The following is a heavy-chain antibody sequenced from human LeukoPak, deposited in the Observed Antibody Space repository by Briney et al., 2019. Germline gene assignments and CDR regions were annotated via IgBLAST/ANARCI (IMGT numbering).Heavy chain of an antibody. CDR3: ARAVCTNGVCYTVDY. J-gene: IGHJ4*02. V-gene: IGHV4-59*08. D-gene: IGHD2-8*01. Sequence: PSETLSLTCTVSGGSISSYYWSWIRQPPGKGLEWIGYIYYSGSTNYNPSLKSRVTISVDTSKNQFSLKLSSVTAADTAVYFCARAVCTNGVCYTVDYWGQGTLVTVSS. CDR1: GGSISSYY. CDR2: IYYSGST.